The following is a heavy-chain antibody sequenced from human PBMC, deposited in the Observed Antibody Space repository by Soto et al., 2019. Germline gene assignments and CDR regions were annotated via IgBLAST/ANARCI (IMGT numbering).Heavy chain of an antibody. CDR2: INHSGST. CDR1: GGSFSGFY. Sequence: SETLSLTCAVYGGSFSGFYGSWIRQPPGKGLEWIGEINHSGSTNYNPSLKSRVTISVDTSKSQFSLKLTSVTAADTAVYYCARGPAAVTRDYWGQGTLVTVSS. J-gene: IGHJ4*02. CDR3: ARGPAAVTRDY. D-gene: IGHD2-2*01. V-gene: IGHV4-34*01.